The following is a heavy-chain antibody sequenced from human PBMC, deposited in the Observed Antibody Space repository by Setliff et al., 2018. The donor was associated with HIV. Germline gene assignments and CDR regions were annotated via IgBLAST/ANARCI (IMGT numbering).Heavy chain of an antibody. CDR2: THHSGST. CDR3: ARRLLRGYICIVFDY. V-gene: IGHV4-38-2*01. Sequence: KTSETLSLTCAVSASSISSDYCWGWIRQPPGKGLEWIGSTHHSGSTYYNPSLNSRVTISVDTSKNHFSLKLRSVTAADTAVYYCARRLLRGYICIVFDYWGQGTLVTVSS. D-gene: IGHD5-18*01. CDR1: ASSISSDYC. J-gene: IGHJ4*02.